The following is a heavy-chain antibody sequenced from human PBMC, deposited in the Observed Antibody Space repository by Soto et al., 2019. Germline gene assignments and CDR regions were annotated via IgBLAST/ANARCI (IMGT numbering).Heavy chain of an antibody. J-gene: IGHJ4*02. CDR2: IFYSGST. D-gene: IGHD6-19*01. Sequence: LSLTCTVSGGSISGHYWIWIRQPPGKGLEWIGYIFYSGSTNYNPSLKSRVTISVDTSKNQFSLTLSSVTAADTAVYYCARVGSSGWAPDYWGQGTLVTVSS. V-gene: IGHV4-59*11. CDR3: ARVGSSGWAPDY. CDR1: GGSISGHY.